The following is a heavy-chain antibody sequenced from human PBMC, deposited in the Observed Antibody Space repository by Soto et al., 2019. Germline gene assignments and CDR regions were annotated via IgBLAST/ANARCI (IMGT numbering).Heavy chain of an antibody. CDR2: MNPNSGNT. CDR1: GYTFTSYD. D-gene: IGHD6-19*01. Sequence: RASVKVSCKASGYTFTSYDINWVRQATGQGLEWMGWMNPNSGNTGYAQKFQGRVTMTRNTSISTAYMELSSLRSEDTAVYYCARGIAVAGSNWFDPWGQGTLVTVSS. CDR3: ARGIAVAGSNWFDP. V-gene: IGHV1-8*01. J-gene: IGHJ5*02.